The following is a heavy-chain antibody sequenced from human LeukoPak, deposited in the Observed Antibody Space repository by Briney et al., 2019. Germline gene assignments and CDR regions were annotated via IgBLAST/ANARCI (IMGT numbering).Heavy chain of an antibody. J-gene: IGHJ4*02. CDR1: GGTFSSYA. V-gene: IGHV1-69*04. CDR2: IIPILGIA. Sequence: ASVKVSCKASGGTFSSYAISWVRQAPGQGLEWMGRIIPILGIANYAQKFQGRVTITADKSTSTAYMELSSLRSEDTAVYYCAREGRYYGSGSSHFDYWGQGTLVTVSS. CDR3: AREGRYYGSGSSHFDY. D-gene: IGHD3-10*01.